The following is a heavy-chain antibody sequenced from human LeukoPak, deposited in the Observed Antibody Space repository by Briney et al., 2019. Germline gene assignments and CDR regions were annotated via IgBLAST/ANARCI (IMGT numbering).Heavy chain of an antibody. CDR2: IYHSGST. Sequence: SETLSLSCAVSGYSISSGYYWGWIRQPPGKGLGWIGSIYHSGSTYYNPSLKSRVTISVDTSKNQFSLKLSSVTAADTAVYYCARIRGVDAFHIWGQGTMVTVSS. J-gene: IGHJ3*02. V-gene: IGHV4-38-2*01. CDR3: ARIRGVDAFHI. CDR1: GYSISSGYY.